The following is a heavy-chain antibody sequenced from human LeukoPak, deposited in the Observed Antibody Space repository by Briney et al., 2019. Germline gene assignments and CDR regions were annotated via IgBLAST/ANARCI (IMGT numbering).Heavy chain of an antibody. CDR1: GFTFSSYG. CDR3: ARDLKAVAGIPPS. D-gene: IGHD6-19*01. V-gene: IGHV3-30*03. Sequence: PGGSLRLSCAASGFTFSSYGMHWVRQAPGKGLEWVAVISYDGSNKYYADSVKGRFTISRDNSKNTLYLQMNSLRAEDTAVYYCARDLKAVAGIPPSWGQGTLVTVSS. J-gene: IGHJ4*02. CDR2: ISYDGSNK.